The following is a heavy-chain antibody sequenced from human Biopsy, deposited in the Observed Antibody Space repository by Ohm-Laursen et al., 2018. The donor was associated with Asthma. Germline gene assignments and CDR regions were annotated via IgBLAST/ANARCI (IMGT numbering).Heavy chain of an antibody. CDR1: RFTFSSYG. Sequence: SLRLSCAASRFTFSSYGMHWVRQAPGKGLEWVAVVSYDGGVVHYADSMKGRLTISRDNAKSTLYLQMNRLRTDDTAVYFCAKRRGYSDLTDFDHWGQGTLVTVSS. CDR3: AKRRGYSDLTDFDH. V-gene: IGHV3-30*18. CDR2: VSYDGGVV. D-gene: IGHD3-3*01. J-gene: IGHJ4*02.